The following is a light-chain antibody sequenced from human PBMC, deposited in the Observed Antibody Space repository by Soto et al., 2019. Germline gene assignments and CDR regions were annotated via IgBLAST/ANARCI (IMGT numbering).Light chain of an antibody. V-gene: IGKV3-11*01. CDR3: QQRSNWPPFT. Sequence: EIVLTQSPATLSLSPGERATVSCRASQSVGSYLPWHQQKPGQAPRLLIYDASNRATGIPARFSGSGSGTDFALTLSSLEPEDFAFYYCQQRSNWPPFTFGQGTKLDI. CDR1: QSVGSY. CDR2: DAS. J-gene: IGKJ2*01.